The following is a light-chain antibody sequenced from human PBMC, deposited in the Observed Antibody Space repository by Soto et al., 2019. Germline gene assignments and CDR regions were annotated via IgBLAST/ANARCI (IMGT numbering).Light chain of an antibody. V-gene: IGLV2-14*01. CDR2: DVS. J-gene: IGLJ1*01. Sequence: QSVLTQPASVSGSPGQSITISCTGTSSDVGGYNYVSWYQQHPGKAPTLMIYDVSNRPSGVSNRFSGSKSGNTASLTISGLQAEDEADYYCSSYTSSSTPPYVFGTGTKLTVL. CDR3: SSYTSSSTPPYV. CDR1: SSDVGGYNY.